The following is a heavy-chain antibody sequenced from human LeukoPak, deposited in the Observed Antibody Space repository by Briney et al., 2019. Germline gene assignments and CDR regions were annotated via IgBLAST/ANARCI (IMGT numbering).Heavy chain of an antibody. D-gene: IGHD5-18*01. V-gene: IGHV1-2*06. CDR3: ASGGYSYGYEDYFDY. Sequence: ASAKVSCKASGYTFTGYYMHWVRQAPGQGLEWMGRINPNSGGTNYAQKFQGRVTMTRDTSISTAYMELSRLRSDDTAVYYCASGGYSYGYEDYFDYWGQGTLVTVSS. CDR2: INPNSGGT. J-gene: IGHJ4*02. CDR1: GYTFTGYY.